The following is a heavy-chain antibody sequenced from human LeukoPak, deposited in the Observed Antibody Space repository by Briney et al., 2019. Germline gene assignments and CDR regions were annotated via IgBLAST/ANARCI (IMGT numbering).Heavy chain of an antibody. CDR1: GYTFTSYD. CDR2: MNPNSGNT. J-gene: IGHJ6*03. Sequence: GASVKVSCKASGYTFTSYDINWVRQATGQGLEWMGWMNPNSGNTGYAHKFQGRVTITSNTSISTAYMELSSLRSEDTAVYYCARVKTWFGERYFYMDVWGRGTTVTVSS. V-gene: IGHV1-8*03. D-gene: IGHD3-10*01. CDR3: ARVKTWFGERYFYMDV.